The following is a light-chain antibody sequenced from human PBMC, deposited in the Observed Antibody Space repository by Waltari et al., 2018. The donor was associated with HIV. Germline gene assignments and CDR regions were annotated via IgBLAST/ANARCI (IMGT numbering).Light chain of an antibody. CDR1: NIGTKG. Sequence: SYVLTQPPSVSVAPGKTAKIPCEGNNIGTKGVHWYHQKPGLAPLLVIYFDTDRPAGIPERVSASKSGNTATLTISGVDDGDEADYYCQVWDSDSGHVVFGGGTKLTVL. J-gene: IGLJ2*01. V-gene: IGLV3-21*04. CDR3: QVWDSDSGHVV. CDR2: FDT.